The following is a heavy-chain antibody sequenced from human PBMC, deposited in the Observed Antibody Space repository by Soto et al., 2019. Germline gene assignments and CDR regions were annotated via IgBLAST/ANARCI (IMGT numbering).Heavy chain of an antibody. CDR3: AKSISGAFDY. CDR1: GFTFSSYW. Sequence: GGSLRLSCAASGFTFSSYWMHWVRQAPGKGLVWVARINNEGTHTIYADSVKGRFTISRDNAKNTVFLETSFLRADDTAVYYCAKSISGAFDYWGQGTLVTAPQ. J-gene: IGHJ4*02. D-gene: IGHD1-26*01. V-gene: IGHV3-74*01. CDR2: INNEGTHT.